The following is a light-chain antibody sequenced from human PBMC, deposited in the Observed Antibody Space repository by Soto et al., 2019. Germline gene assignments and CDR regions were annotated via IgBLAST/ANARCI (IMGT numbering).Light chain of an antibody. V-gene: IGLV2-14*03. J-gene: IGLJ1*01. CDR1: SSDVGGYNY. CDR3: SSYTSSRTYG. Sequence: QSVLTQPASVSGSPGQSVAISCTGTSSDVGGYNYVSWYQHHPGKAPKLMIYDVSNRPSGVSNRFSGSKSGNTASLTISWFQAEDEADYHCSSYTSSRTYGFGTGTKVTVL. CDR2: DVS.